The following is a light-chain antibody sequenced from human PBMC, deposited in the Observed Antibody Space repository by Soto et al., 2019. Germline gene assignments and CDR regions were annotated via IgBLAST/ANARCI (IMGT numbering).Light chain of an antibody. CDR1: QSIGRY. J-gene: IGKJ5*01. CDR2: AAA. V-gene: IGKV1-39*01. CDR3: QQSYSTPIT. Sequence: DIQMTQSPSSLSASVGDRVTITCRASQSIGRYLNWYQQKPVKAPTFLIYAAASLQSGAPSRFSGSGSGTSITLTISSLQPEDFATDYGQQSYSTPITVGKGTRLEIK.